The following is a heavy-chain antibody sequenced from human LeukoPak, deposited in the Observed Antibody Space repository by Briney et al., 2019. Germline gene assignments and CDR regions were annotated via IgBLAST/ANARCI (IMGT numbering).Heavy chain of an antibody. D-gene: IGHD3-3*01. Sequence: GGSLRLSCAAPGFAFTSSWMSWVRQAPGKGLEWVANIKQDGSENYYVDSVKGRLTISRDNAENSLYLQMNSLRAEDTAVYYCARENTYYDFWSGPAGYWFDPWGQGTLVTVSS. V-gene: IGHV3-7*05. J-gene: IGHJ5*02. CDR3: ARENTYYDFWSGPAGYWFDP. CDR2: IKQDGSEN. CDR1: GFAFTSSW.